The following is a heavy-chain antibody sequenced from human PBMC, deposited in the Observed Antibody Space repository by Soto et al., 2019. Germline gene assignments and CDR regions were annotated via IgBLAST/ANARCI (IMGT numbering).Heavy chain of an antibody. Sequence: QVQLVQSGAEVKKPGASVKVSCEASGYTFTSYGISWVRQAPGQGLEWMGWISAYNGNTNYAQKLQGRVTMTTDTSTSTAYMELRSLRSDDTAVYYCAREQVYYDSSGPDRTFDYWGQGTLVTVSS. CDR1: GYTFTSYG. CDR2: ISAYNGNT. CDR3: AREQVYYDSSGPDRTFDY. J-gene: IGHJ4*02. V-gene: IGHV1-18*01. D-gene: IGHD3-22*01.